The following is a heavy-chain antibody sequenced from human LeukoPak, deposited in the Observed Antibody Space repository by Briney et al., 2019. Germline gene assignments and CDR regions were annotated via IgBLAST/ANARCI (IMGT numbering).Heavy chain of an antibody. V-gene: IGHV1-2*02. CDR2: TNPNSGGT. J-gene: IGHJ5*02. D-gene: IGHD6-13*01. CDR3: ARRRHSSSYDYNWSDP. Sequence: GASVKVSCKASGYTFTGYYMHWVRQAPGQGLEWMGWTNPNSGGTNYAQKFQGRVTMTRDTSISTAYLQWSSLKASDTAMYYCARRRHSSSYDYNWSDPWGQGTLVTVSS. CDR1: GYTFTGYY.